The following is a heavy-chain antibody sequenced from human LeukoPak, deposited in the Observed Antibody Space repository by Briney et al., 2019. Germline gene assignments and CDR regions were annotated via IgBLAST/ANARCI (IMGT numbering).Heavy chain of an antibody. CDR2: IYYSGST. J-gene: IGHJ3*02. CDR1: GGSISSSRYY. Sequence: PSETLSLTCTVSGGSISSSRYYWGWIRQPPGKGLEWIGSIYYSGSTNYNPSLKSRVTISVDTSKNQFSLKVSSVTAADTAVYYCGRDSSDGPTFEIWGQGTMVTVSS. V-gene: IGHV4-39*07. CDR3: GRDSSDGPTFEI.